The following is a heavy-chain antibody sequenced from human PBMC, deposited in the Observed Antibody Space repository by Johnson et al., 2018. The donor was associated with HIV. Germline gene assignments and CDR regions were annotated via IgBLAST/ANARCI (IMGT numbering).Heavy chain of an antibody. V-gene: IGHV3-30*04. J-gene: IGHJ3*02. D-gene: IGHD2-21*01. CDR1: GFTFSSYA. CDR3: ASPTYGLQEKDAFDI. CDR2: ISYDGSNK. Sequence: QVQLVESGGGVVQPGRSLRLSCAASGFTFSSYAMHWVRQAPGKGLEWVAVISYDGSNKYYADSGKGRFTISRDNSKNTLYLQMNSLRAEDTAVYYCASPTYGLQEKDAFDIWGQGTMVTVSS.